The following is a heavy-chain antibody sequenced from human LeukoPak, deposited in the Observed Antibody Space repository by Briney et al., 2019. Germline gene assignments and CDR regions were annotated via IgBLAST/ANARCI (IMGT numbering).Heavy chain of an antibody. CDR2: IYNTGTT. J-gene: IGHJ4*02. CDR3: AGDLDFASGYYLHY. V-gene: IGHV4-31*03. D-gene: IGHD3-22*01. Sequence: SETLSLTCPVYGGSFSGYYWSWVRQHPEKGLEWIGYIYNTGTTYYNPSLKSRITISADTSKNQFSLKMTSVTAADTAVYYCAGDLDFASGYYLHYWGQGTLVTVSS. CDR1: GGSFSGYY.